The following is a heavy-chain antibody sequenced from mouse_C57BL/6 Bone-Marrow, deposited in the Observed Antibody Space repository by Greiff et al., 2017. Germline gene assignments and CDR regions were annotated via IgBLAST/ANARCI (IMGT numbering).Heavy chain of an antibody. D-gene: IGHD2-1*01. CDR2: ISPGSGST. CDR3: ARNPRNYRFAY. Sequence: QVQLQESGAELMKPGASVKLSCKATGYTFTGYWIEWVKQSPGHGLEWIGEISPGSGSTNYNQKFKGKATFTADQSSTTAYMQRSSLTTEDSAICYSARNPRNYRFAYWGQGTLVTVSA. J-gene: IGHJ3*01. CDR1: GYTFTGYW. V-gene: IGHV1-9*01.